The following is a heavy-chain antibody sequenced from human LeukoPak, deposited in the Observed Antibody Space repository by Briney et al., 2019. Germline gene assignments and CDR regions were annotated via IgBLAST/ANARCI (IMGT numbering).Heavy chain of an antibody. CDR3: VQEGPRGLAFDI. J-gene: IGHJ3*02. Sequence: GGSLRLSCEASGVTFSSYVMSWVRQTPGKGPEWVSGISGSGGGTYYADSVKGRFAISRDNSKNTLYLQMDSLRAEDTAVYYCVQEGPRGLAFDIWGQGTKVTVSS. CDR2: ISGSGGGT. V-gene: IGHV3-23*01. CDR1: GVTFSSYV.